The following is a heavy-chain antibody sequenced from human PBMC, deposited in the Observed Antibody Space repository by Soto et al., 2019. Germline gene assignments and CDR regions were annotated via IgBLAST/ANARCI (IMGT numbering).Heavy chain of an antibody. Sequence: QVQLVESGGGVVQPGRSLRLSCAASGFTFSSYGMHWVRQAPGKGLEWVAVISYDGSNKYYADSVKGRFTISRDNSKNTLYLQMNSLRAEDTAVYYCAKGADYGDYLGLDYWGQGTLVTVSS. J-gene: IGHJ4*02. V-gene: IGHV3-30*18. CDR3: AKGADYGDYLGLDY. D-gene: IGHD4-17*01. CDR1: GFTFSSYG. CDR2: ISYDGSNK.